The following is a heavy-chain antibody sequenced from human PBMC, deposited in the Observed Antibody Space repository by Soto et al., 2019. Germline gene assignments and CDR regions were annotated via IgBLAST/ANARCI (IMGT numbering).Heavy chain of an antibody. J-gene: IGHJ4*02. CDR3: VRGDNWNDEATDY. CDR2: IWSDGNNR. CDR1: GFKFSNHA. Sequence: PGGSLRLSCAPSGFKFSNHAMHWVRRSPGEGLEWVAVIWSDGNNRYYADSVKGRFTISRDNSKNTVYLQMNSLRAEDTAVYYGVRGDNWNDEATDYWGQGTLGNVSS. V-gene: IGHV3-33*01. D-gene: IGHD1-1*01.